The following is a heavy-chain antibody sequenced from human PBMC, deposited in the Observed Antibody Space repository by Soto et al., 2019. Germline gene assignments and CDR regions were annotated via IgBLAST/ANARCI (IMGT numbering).Heavy chain of an antibody. J-gene: IGHJ6*02. V-gene: IGHV4-34*01. CDR3: ARGRRGSGKGMDV. D-gene: IGHD3-10*01. Sequence: SETLSLTCAVYGGSFSGYYWSWIRQPPGKGLEWIGEINHSGSTNYNPSLKSRVTISVDTSKNQFSLKLSSVTAADTAVYYCARGRRGSGKGMDVWGQGTTVTVSS. CDR1: GGSFSGYY. CDR2: INHSGST.